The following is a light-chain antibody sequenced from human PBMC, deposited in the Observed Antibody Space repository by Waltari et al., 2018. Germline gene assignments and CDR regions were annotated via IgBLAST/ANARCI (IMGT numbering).Light chain of an antibody. CDR3: QVWDSTTDHAI. CDR1: DIGRKT. V-gene: IGLV3-21*03. CDR2: DNS. Sequence: SYVVTQPPSVSLAPGTTATITCGGADIGRKTVGWYQQRPGQAPVLVVYDNSDRSSGVPERFSGSNSGDTATLTISRVEVGDEADFYCQVWDSTTDHAIFGGGTKLTVL. J-gene: IGLJ2*01.